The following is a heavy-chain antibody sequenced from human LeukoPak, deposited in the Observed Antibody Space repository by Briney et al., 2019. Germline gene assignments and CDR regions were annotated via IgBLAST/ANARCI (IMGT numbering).Heavy chain of an antibody. J-gene: IGHJ6*03. D-gene: IGHD3-10*01. Sequence: PSETLSLTCAVYGGSFSGHYWSWIRQPPGKGLEWIGEINHSGSTKYNPSLKSRVTISVDKSKNQFSLKLSSVTAADTAVYYCARQPGWELWFGEPMRFYYYYMDVWGKGTTVTISS. CDR3: ARQPGWELWFGEPMRFYYYYMDV. CDR1: GGSFSGHY. CDR2: INHSGST. V-gene: IGHV4-34*01.